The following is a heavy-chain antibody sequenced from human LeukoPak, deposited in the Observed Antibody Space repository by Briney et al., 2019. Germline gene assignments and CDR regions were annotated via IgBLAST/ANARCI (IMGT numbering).Heavy chain of an antibody. D-gene: IGHD1-26*01. Sequence: SQTLSLTCAISGDSVSSKSTAWNWIRQSPSRGLEWLGRTYYRSKWYNGYAVSEKSRVTINPDTSKNQFSLQMNSVTPEDTAVYYCARSGKNTFDYWGQGTLVTVSS. CDR2: TYYRSKWYN. CDR1: GDSVSSKSTA. J-gene: IGHJ4*02. CDR3: ARSGKNTFDY. V-gene: IGHV6-1*01.